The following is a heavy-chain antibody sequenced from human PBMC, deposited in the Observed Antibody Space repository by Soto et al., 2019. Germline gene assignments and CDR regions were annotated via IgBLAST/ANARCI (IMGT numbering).Heavy chain of an antibody. J-gene: IGHJ4*02. CDR3: AKDQYTMARDTRAKGPIDY. D-gene: IGHD3-10*01. CDR1: GYTFTTYD. CDR2: INPNSGNT. Sequence: GASVKVSCKASGYTFTTYDINWVRQATGQGLEWMGWINPNSGNTAYAQKFQGRVTMTRNTSISTAYMELSSLRSEDTAVYYCAKDQYTMARDTRAKGPIDYWGQGTLVTVSS. V-gene: IGHV1-8*01.